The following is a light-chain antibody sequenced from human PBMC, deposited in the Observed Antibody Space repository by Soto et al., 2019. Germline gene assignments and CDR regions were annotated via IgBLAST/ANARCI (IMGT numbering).Light chain of an antibody. CDR2: GAS. V-gene: IGKV3-20*01. CDR3: QQYGISPQT. CDR1: QSVSSSY. J-gene: IGKJ2*01. Sequence: EIVLTQSPGTLSLSPGERATLSCRASQSVSSSYLAWYQQKPGQAPRLLIYGASSRATGIPDMFSGSGSGTDFTLTISRVWPEDFAVYYCQQYGISPQTFGQGTKLEIK.